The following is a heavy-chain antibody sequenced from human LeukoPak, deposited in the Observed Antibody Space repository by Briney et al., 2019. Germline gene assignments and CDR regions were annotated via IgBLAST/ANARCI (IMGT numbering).Heavy chain of an antibody. CDR1: GYTLTRYG. V-gene: IGHV1-18*01. Sequence: ASVKVSCKASGYTLTRYGISWVRQDPGQGLEWMGWISAYNGNTTYAQKLQGRVTMTTDTSTSTAYMELTSLRSDDTAAYYCARRDGYSSSLDYWGQGTLVTVSS. CDR2: ISAYNGNT. J-gene: IGHJ4*02. D-gene: IGHD5-24*01. CDR3: ARRDGYSSSLDY.